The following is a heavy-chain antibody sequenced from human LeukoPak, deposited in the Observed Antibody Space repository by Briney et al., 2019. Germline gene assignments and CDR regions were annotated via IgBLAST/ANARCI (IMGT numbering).Heavy chain of an antibody. CDR1: GGTFSSDV. J-gene: IGHJ6*03. V-gene: IGHV1-18*01. CDR3: AKGEMAIIGRGYYYMDV. CDR2: ISAYNGNT. D-gene: IGHD5-24*01. Sequence: ASVKVSCKASGGTFSSDVVSWVRQAPGQGLEWMGWISAYNGNTNYAQKLQGRVTMTTDTSTSTAYMELRSLRSDDTAVYYCAKGEMAIIGRGYYYMDVWGKGTTVTVSS.